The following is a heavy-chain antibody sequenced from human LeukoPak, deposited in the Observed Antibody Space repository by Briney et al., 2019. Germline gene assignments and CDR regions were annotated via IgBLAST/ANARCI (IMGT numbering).Heavy chain of an antibody. D-gene: IGHD2-15*01. CDR1: GFTFSSNA. V-gene: IGHV3-23*01. CDR3: AKEISAGYCSGGSRYPVRYFDY. CDR2: ISGSGDAT. J-gene: IGHJ4*02. Sequence: GGSLRLSCAASGFTFSSNAMSWVRQAPGVGLEWVSAISGSGDATYYADSVKGRFTISRDNSKNTLYLQMNSLRAEDTAVYYCAKEISAGYCSGGSRYPVRYFDYWGQGTLVTVSS.